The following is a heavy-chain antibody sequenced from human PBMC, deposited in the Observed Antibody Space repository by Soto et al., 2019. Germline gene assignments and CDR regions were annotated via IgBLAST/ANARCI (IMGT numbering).Heavy chain of an antibody. CDR3: ARDAILYGMDV. J-gene: IGHJ6*02. Sequence: QVQLQESGPGLVKPSETLSLTCTVSGGSISSYYWSWIRQPPGKGLEWIGYIYYSGSTNYNPSLKSRVTISVDTSKNQFSLKLSSVTAADTAVYYCARDAILYGMDVWGQGTTVTVSS. V-gene: IGHV4-59*01. D-gene: IGHD2-2*01. CDR2: IYYSGST. CDR1: GGSISSYY.